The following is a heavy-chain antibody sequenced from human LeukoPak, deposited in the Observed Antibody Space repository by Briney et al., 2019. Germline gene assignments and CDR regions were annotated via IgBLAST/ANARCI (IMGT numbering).Heavy chain of an antibody. CDR1: GGSFSGYY. J-gene: IGHJ5*02. Sequence: SETLSLTCAVHGGSFSGYYWSWIRQPPGKGLEWIGEIDHSGSTNYNPSLKSRVTISVDTSKNQFSLKMSSVTAADTAVYYCARARDGHINNWFDPWGQGTLVTVSS. CDR2: IDHSGST. V-gene: IGHV4-34*01. D-gene: IGHD5-24*01. CDR3: ARARDGHINNWFDP.